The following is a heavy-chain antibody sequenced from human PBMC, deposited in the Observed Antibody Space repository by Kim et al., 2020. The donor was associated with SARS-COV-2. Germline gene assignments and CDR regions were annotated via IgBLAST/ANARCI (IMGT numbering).Heavy chain of an antibody. CDR2: IYPGDSDT. CDR3: ARAPTGTSNPYNSFDL. Sequence: GESLKISCRGSGYSFTTYWIAWLRQTPGKGLEWMGIIYPGDSDTRYSPSFQGQVTISADKAMTSAFLHWSSLKSSDTAIYYCARAPTGTSNPYNSFDLWG. V-gene: IGHV5-51*01. J-gene: IGHJ5*02. CDR1: GYSFTTYW. D-gene: IGHD7-27*01.